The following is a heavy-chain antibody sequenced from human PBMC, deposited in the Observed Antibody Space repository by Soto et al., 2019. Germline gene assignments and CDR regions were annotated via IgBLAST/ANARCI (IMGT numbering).Heavy chain of an antibody. J-gene: IGHJ3*02. CDR3: AKDLGNDGVYGDAFAI. CDR2: ISWNSGSI. Sequence: EVQLVESGGGLVQPGRSLRLSCAASGFTFDDYAMHWVRQAPGKGLEWVSGISWNSGSIGYADSVKGRFTISRDNAKNSLYLQMNSLRAEDTALYYCAKDLGNDGVYGDAFAIWGQGTMVTVSS. V-gene: IGHV3-9*01. D-gene: IGHD4-17*01. CDR1: GFTFDDYA.